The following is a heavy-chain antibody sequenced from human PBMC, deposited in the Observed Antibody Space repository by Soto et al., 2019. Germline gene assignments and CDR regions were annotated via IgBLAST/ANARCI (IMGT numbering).Heavy chain of an antibody. Sequence: GRSRRLSCSASGFTLSTIAMQWVRHHPRKGLKYVAAINSNGVSTYDTGFVKGRFNISRDNCKNTMSHQMNRLRTEDTAVYYCVTGLFLGSRVYTSWGQGTLVTVSS. CDR3: VTGLFLGSRVYTS. CDR1: GFTLSTIA. V-gene: IGHV3-64D*06. J-gene: IGHJ5*02. D-gene: IGHD3-10*01. CDR2: INSNGVST.